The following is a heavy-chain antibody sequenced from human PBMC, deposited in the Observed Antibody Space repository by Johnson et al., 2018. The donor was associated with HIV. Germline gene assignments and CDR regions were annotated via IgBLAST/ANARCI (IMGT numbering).Heavy chain of an antibody. V-gene: IGHV3-23*04. D-gene: IGHD3-16*01. CDR3: AREESSPGGVAFDI. CDR1: GFTFSSYA. CDR2: LRGSGGSP. J-gene: IGHJ3*02. Sequence: VQLVESGGGVVQPGRSMRLSCAASGFTFSSYAMSWVRQAPGKGLEWVSALRGSGGSPYYADSVQGRFTISRDNAKNTLYLQMGSLRAEDMAVYYCAREESSPGGVAFDIWGQGTMVTVSS.